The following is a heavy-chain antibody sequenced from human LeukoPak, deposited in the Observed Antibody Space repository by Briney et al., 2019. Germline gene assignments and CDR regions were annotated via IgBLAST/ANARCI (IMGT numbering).Heavy chain of an antibody. CDR2: INPSGGST. CDR3: ARGSSSPRHIVVVTATPGDY. Sequence: GASVKVSCKASGYTFTGYYMHWVRQAPGQGLEWMGIINPSGGSTSYAQKFQGRVTMTRDMSTSTVYMELSSLRSEDTAVYYCARGSSSPRHIVVVTATPGDYWGQGTLVTVSS. CDR1: GYTFTGYY. J-gene: IGHJ4*02. V-gene: IGHV1-46*01. D-gene: IGHD2-21*02.